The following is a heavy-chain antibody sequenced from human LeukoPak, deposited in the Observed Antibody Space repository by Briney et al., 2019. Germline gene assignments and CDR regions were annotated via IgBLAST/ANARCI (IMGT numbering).Heavy chain of an antibody. CDR3: ARTSYYDSSGYYSDY. V-gene: IGHV1-69*02. Sequence: SVKVSCKASGGTFSSYTISWVRQAPGQGLEWMGRIIPILGIANYAQKFQGRVTITADKSTGTAYMELSSLRSEDTAVYYCARTSYYDSSGYYSDYWGQGTLVTVSS. CDR1: GGTFSSYT. D-gene: IGHD3-22*01. J-gene: IGHJ4*02. CDR2: IIPILGIA.